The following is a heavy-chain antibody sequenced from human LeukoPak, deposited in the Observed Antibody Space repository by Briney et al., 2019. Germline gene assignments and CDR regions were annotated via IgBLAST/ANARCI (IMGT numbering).Heavy chain of an antibody. Sequence: SETLSLTCAVYGGSFSGYYWSWIRQPPGKGLEWIGEINHSGSTNYNPSLKSRVTISVDTSKNQFSLKLSSVTAVDTAVYYCARGRVPRGVVVPAAIGNWFDPWGQGTLVTVSS. D-gene: IGHD2-2*01. CDR3: ARGRVPRGVVVPAAIGNWFDP. J-gene: IGHJ5*02. CDR1: GGSFSGYY. CDR2: INHSGST. V-gene: IGHV4-34*01.